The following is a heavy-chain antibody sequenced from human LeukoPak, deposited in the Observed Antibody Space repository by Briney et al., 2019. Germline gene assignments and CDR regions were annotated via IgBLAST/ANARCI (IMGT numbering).Heavy chain of an antibody. Sequence: GGSLRLSCAASGFTFSSYTMNWVRQAPGKGLEWVAVISYDGSNKYYADSVKGRFTISRDNSKNTLYLQMNSLRAEDTAVYYCATDILTGYYITDIDYWGQGTLVTVSS. CDR1: GFTFSSYT. D-gene: IGHD3-9*01. V-gene: IGHV3-30*03. CDR2: ISYDGSNK. CDR3: ATDILTGYYITDIDY. J-gene: IGHJ4*02.